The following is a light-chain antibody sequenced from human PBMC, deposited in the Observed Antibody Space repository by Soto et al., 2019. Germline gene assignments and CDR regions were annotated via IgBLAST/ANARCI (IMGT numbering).Light chain of an antibody. CDR1: SRDVGSFHS. CDR3: CSYARGCNCV. CDR2: DVA. J-gene: IGLJ3*02. Sequence: QSALTQPPSVSGSLGQSITISCAGTSRDVGSFHSVSWYQQHPGKAPQLIIYDVANRPSGVPDRFSGSKSGNTASLNISGLQGDDESDYFCCSYARGCNCVLGGGTK. V-gene: IGLV2-11*01.